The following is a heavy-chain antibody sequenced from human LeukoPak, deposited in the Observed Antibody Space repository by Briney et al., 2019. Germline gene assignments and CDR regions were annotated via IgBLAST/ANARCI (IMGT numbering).Heavy chain of an antibody. CDR2: ISSSSSYI. CDR3: ARDVRMYYYDSSGYYVDY. J-gene: IGHJ4*02. Sequence: GGSLRLSCAASGFTFSSYSMNWVRRAPGKGLEWVSSISSSSSYIYYADSVKGRFTISRDSAKNSLYLQMNSLRAEDTAVYYCARDVRMYYYDSSGYYVDYWGQGTLVTVSS. V-gene: IGHV3-21*01. D-gene: IGHD3-22*01. CDR1: GFTFSSYS.